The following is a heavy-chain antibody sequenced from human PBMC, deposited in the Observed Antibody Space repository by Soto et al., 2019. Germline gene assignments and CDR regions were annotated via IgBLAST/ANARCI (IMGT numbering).Heavy chain of an antibody. J-gene: IGHJ4*02. CDR1: GGSISSGGYY. D-gene: IGHD3-10*01. CDR2: IYYSGST. CDR3: ADYGSGRYFDY. V-gene: IGHV4-31*03. Sequence: LSLTCTVSGGSISSGGYYWSWIRQHPGKGLEWIGYIYYSGSTYYNPSLKSRVTISVDTSKNQFSLKLSSVTAADTAVYYCADYGSGRYFDYWGQGTLVTVSS.